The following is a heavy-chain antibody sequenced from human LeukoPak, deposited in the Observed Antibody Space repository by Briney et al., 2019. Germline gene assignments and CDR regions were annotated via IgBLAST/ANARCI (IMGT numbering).Heavy chain of an antibody. D-gene: IGHD6-6*01. Sequence: ASVKVSCKASGGTFSSYAISWVRQAPGQGLEWMGGIIPIFGTANYAQKFQGRVTITTDESTSTAYMELSSLRSEDTAVYYCASIAARPDQAFDIWGQGTMVTVSS. CDR3: ASIAARPDQAFDI. V-gene: IGHV1-69*05. CDR1: GGTFSSYA. CDR2: IIPIFGTA. J-gene: IGHJ3*02.